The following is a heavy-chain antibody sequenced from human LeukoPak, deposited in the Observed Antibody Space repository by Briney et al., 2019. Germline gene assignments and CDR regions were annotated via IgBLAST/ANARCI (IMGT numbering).Heavy chain of an antibody. CDR2: ISAYNGNT. CDR1: GYTFTSYG. CDR3: ARVGGGYCSSTSCYTGDYFDY. V-gene: IGHV1-18*01. Sequence: ASVKVSCKASGYTFTSYGISWVRQAPGQGLEWMGWISAYNGNTNYAQKLQGRVTMTTDTSTSTAYMELRSLRSDDTAVYYCARVGGGYCSSTSCYTGDYFDYWGQGTLVTVSS. D-gene: IGHD2-2*02. J-gene: IGHJ4*02.